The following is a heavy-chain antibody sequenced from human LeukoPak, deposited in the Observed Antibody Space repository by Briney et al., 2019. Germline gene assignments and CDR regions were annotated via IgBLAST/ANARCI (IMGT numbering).Heavy chain of an antibody. Sequence: SETLSLTCTVSGGSISSYYWSWIRQPPGKGLEWIGSIYYSGSTYYNPSLKSRVTISVDTSKNQFSLKLSSVTAADTAVYYCARHHSSGWYDYWGQGTLVTVSS. CDR1: GGSISSYY. D-gene: IGHD6-19*01. CDR3: ARHHSSGWYDY. CDR2: IYYSGST. V-gene: IGHV4-39*01. J-gene: IGHJ4*02.